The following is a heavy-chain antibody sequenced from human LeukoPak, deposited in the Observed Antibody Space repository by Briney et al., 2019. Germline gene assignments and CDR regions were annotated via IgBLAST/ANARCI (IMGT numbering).Heavy chain of an antibody. CDR2: IYYSGST. Sequence: PSETLSLTCTVSGASISGHYWSWLRQPPGKGLEWIGYIYYSGSTNYNPSLKSRVTISVDTSKNQFSLKLSSVTAADTAVYYCARHDYGGNFHAFDIWGQGTMVTVSS. D-gene: IGHD4-23*01. V-gene: IGHV4-59*08. J-gene: IGHJ3*02. CDR3: ARHDYGGNFHAFDI. CDR1: GASISGHY.